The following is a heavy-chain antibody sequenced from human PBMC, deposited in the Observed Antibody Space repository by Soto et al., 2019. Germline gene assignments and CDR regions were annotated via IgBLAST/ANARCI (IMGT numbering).Heavy chain of an antibody. D-gene: IGHD4-17*01. CDR2: IRHDSDRSHI. CDR3: ARVVRRLRYSRCYGECNGMEV. J-gene: IGHJ6*02. CDR1: GFIFSNYG. V-gene: IGHV3-33*01. Sequence: QVQLVESGGDVVQPGRSLRLSCAASGFIFSNYGMHWVRQAPGKGLEWVAVIRHDSDRSHIYYADSVKGRFTISRDNSNNTLFLQMNSLRAEDTAVYYCARVVRRLRYSRCYGECNGMEVLGQGTTVNGSS.